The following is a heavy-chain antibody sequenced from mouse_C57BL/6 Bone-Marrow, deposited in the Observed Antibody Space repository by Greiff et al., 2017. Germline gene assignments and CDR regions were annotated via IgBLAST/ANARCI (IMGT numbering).Heavy chain of an antibody. CDR2: IYPGSGST. D-gene: IGHD2-3*01. Sequence: VQLQQPGAELVKPGASVKMSCKASGYTFTSYWITWVKQRPGQGLAWIGDIYPGSGSTNYNEKIKSKATLTVYTSSSTAYMQLSSLTSEDSAVYYCARLGYYTWFAYWGQGTLVTVSA. V-gene: IGHV1-55*01. J-gene: IGHJ3*01. CDR3: ARLGYYTWFAY. CDR1: GYTFTSYW.